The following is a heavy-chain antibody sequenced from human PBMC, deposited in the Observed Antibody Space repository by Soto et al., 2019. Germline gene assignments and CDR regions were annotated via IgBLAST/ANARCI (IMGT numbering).Heavy chain of an antibody. V-gene: IGHV5-51*01. CDR1: GYSFSNYW. J-gene: IGHJ6*02. CDR2: IYPGDSDT. D-gene: IGHD3-22*01. CDR3: ARQGGGYYYDTSGYYSSMEV. Sequence: PGESLKISCRGSGYSFSNYWIGWVRQMPGKGLEWMGIIYPGDSDTRYSPSFQGQVTISADKSISTAYLQWSSLKASDTAMYYCARQGGGYYYDTSGYYSSMEVWGQGTTVTVSS.